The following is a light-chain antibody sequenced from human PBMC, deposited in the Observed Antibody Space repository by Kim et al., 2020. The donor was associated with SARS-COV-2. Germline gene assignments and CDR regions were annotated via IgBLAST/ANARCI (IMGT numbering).Light chain of an antibody. Sequence: QAVVTQEPSLTVSPGGTVTLTCVSSTGTVPSDHYPYWFQQQPGQPHRTLIYDASNKHSWTPARSAGSHLGGKAVLTLSGEQPEDEDDYYCLLAYSGTRWVFGGGTQLTVL. CDR1: TGTVPSDHY. CDR2: DAS. CDR3: LLAYSGTRWV. V-gene: IGLV7-46*01. J-gene: IGLJ3*02.